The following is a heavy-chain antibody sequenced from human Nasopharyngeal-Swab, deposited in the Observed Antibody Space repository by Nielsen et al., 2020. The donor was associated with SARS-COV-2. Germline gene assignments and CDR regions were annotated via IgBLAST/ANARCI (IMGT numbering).Heavy chain of an antibody. V-gene: IGHV3-11*01. CDR2: ISSSGSTI. CDR1: GFTFSDYY. CDR3: ARDFLNYYVSSGYYSGAYYYVMDV. D-gene: IGHD3-22*01. Sequence: GESLKISCAASGFTFSDYYMSWIRQAPGKGLEWVSYISSSGSTIYYADSVKGRFTISRDNAKNSLYLQMNSLRAEDTAVYYCARDFLNYYVSSGYYSGAYYYVMDVWGQGTTVTVSS. J-gene: IGHJ6*02.